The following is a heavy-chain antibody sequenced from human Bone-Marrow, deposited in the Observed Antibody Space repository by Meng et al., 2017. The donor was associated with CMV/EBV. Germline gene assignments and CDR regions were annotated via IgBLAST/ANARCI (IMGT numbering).Heavy chain of an antibody. Sequence: ASVKVSCKASGYTFSSYGISWVRQAPGQGLEWMGWISAYSGDTKYAQNFQGRVTMTTVKLTSTAYMELRNLRSDDTAVYYCARDLGATGSDYWGQGTLVTVSS. D-gene: IGHD1-1*01. CDR3: ARDLGATGSDY. CDR1: GYTFSSYG. CDR2: ISAYSGDT. J-gene: IGHJ4*02. V-gene: IGHV1-18*01.